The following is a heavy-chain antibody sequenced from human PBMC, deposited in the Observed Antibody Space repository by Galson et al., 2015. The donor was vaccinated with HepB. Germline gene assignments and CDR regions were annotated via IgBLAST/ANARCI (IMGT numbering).Heavy chain of an antibody. CDR1: GYTFTSYA. V-gene: IGHV1-3*02. Sequence: SVKVSCKASGYTFTSYAMHWVRQAPGQRLEWMGWSNAGNGNTKYSQEFQGRVTITRDTSASTAYMELSSLRSEDMAVYYCARDYGRDNWNNWFDPWGQGTLVTVSS. CDR2: SNAGNGNT. D-gene: IGHD1-20*01. J-gene: IGHJ5*02. CDR3: ARDYGRDNWNNWFDP.